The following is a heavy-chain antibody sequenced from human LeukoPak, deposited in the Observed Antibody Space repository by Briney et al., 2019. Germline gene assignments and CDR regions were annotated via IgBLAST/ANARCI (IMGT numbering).Heavy chain of an antibody. D-gene: IGHD2-15*01. Sequence: ASVKVSCKASGYTFTSYGISWVRQAPGQGLEWMGWISAYNGNTNYAQKLQGRVTMTTDTSTSTAYMELRSLRAEDTAVYYCAKVGRVVVAATDSATDAFDIWGQGTMVTVSS. CDR3: AKVGRVVVAATDSATDAFDI. J-gene: IGHJ3*02. V-gene: IGHV1-18*01. CDR2: ISAYNGNT. CDR1: GYTFTSYG.